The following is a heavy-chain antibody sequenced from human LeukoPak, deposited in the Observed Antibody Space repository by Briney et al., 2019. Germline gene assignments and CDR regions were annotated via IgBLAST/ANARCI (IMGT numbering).Heavy chain of an antibody. V-gene: IGHV3-11*01. CDR2: ISSSGSTI. CDR3: ATGLETGTSYYYYMDV. J-gene: IGHJ6*03. Sequence: GGSLRLSCAASGFTFSDYYMSWIRQAPGKGLEWVSHISSSGSTIYYADSVKGRFTISRDNAKNSLYLQMNSLRAEDTAVYYCATGLETGTSYYYYMDVWGKGTTVTVFS. D-gene: IGHD1-1*01. CDR1: GFTFSDYY.